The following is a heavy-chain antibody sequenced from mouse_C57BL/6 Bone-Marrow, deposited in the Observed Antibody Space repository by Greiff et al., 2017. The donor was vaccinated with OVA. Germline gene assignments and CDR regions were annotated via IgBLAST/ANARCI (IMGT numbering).Heavy chain of an antibody. CDR2: INPNYGTT. J-gene: IGHJ2*01. CDR3: SREGNYDYYVYYFDY. V-gene: IGHV1-39*01. D-gene: IGHD2-4*01. CDR1: GYSFTDYN. Sequence: EVQLQQSGPELVKPGASVKISCKASGYSFTDYNMNWVKQSNGQSLEWIGVINPNYGTTSYNQKFKGKATLTVDQSSSTAYMQLNSLTSEDSAVYYCSREGNYDYYVYYFDYWGQGTTLTVSS.